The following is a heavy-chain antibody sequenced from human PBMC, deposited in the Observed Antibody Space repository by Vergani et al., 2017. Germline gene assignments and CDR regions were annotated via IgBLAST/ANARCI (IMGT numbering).Heavy chain of an antibody. J-gene: IGHJ4*02. Sequence: QVQLQESGPGLVKPSETLSLTCTVSGGSISSYYWSWIRQPPGKGLEWIGYIYYSGSTNYNPSLKSRVTISVDTSKNQFSLKLSSVTAADTAVYYCARLVFGDSYFDDWGQGTLVTVSS. D-gene: IGHD2-8*02. CDR1: GGSISSYY. CDR3: ARLVFGDSYFDD. V-gene: IGHV4-59*01. CDR2: IYYSGST.